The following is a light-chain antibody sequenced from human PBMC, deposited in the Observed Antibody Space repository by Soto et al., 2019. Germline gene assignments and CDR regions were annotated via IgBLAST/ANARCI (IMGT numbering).Light chain of an antibody. CDR2: RAS. V-gene: IGKV3-15*01. J-gene: IGKJ1*01. CDR3: LQYHNLWA. Sequence: IVMTQSPATLSVSPGERATLSCRASQNIYSNIAWYQQRPGQPPRLLIYRASTRATGVPARFSGSGSGTEFTLTTSILQSEDFTVYSCLQYHNLWAFGQGTKVDIK. CDR1: QNIYSN.